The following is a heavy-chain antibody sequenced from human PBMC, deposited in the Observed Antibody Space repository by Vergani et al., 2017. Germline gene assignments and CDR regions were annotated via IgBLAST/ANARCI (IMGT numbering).Heavy chain of an antibody. CDR3: ARDSRPNVEMATITSGFDY. CDR2: INPSGGST. D-gene: IGHD5-24*01. CDR1: GYTFTSYY. J-gene: IGHJ4*02. V-gene: IGHV1-46*01. Sequence: QVQLVQSGAEVKKPGASVKVSCKASGYTFTSYYMHWVRQAPGQGLEWMGIINPSGGSTSYAQKFQGRVTMTRDTSTSTVYMELSSLRSEDTAVYYCARDSRPNVEMATITSGFDYWGQGTLVTVSS.